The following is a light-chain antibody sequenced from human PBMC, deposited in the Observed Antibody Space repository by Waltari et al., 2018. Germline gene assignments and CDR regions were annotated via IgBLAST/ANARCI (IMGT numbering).Light chain of an antibody. J-gene: IGLJ3*02. CDR3: VLYMGSGISM. Sequence: QIVVTQEPSFSVSPGGTVTLTCGLSSGAGSTRHSPSWYQRIPGPPPGTVISFADQRYAGVPDRFFGAILGNQCALTITGAQADDDSEYYCVLYMGSGISMFGGGTKLTVL. CDR1: SGAGSTRHS. CDR2: FAD. V-gene: IGLV8-61*01.